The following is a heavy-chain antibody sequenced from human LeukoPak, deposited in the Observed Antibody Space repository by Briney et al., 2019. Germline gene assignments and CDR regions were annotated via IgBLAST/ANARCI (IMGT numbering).Heavy chain of an antibody. CDR2: IYHSGST. CDR1: GGSISSYY. J-gene: IGHJ4*02. CDR3: ARSDYYDSSGLDY. V-gene: IGHV4-38-2*02. D-gene: IGHD3-22*01. Sequence: SETLSLTCTVSGGSISSYYWGWIRQPPGKGLEWIGSIYHSGSTYYNPSLKSRVTISVDTSKNQFSLKLSSVTAADTAVYYCARSDYYDSSGLDYWGQGTLVTVSS.